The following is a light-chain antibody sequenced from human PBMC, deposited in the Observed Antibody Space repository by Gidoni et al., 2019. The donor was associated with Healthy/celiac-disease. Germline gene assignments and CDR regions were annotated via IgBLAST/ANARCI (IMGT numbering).Light chain of an antibody. CDR3: QQYESSYT. CDR1: QSVSSSSGSY. V-gene: IGKV3-20*01. Sequence: IVSTQPPATLSLSTGEVSTLSCRVSQSVSSSSGSYLAWLKQRPGQAPRLLIYDASRRASGIPDRFSGSGSGTDFTLTITRLEPEDCAVYYCQQYESSYTFGQXTKLEMK. J-gene: IGKJ2*01. CDR2: DAS.